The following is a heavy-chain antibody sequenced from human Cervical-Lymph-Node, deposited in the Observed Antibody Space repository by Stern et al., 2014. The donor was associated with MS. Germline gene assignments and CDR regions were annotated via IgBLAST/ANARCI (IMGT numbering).Heavy chain of an antibody. CDR3: ARVAAGTLYYYYGMDV. Sequence: QVQLVESGAEVKKPGASVKVSCKASGYTFTSYYMHWVRQAPGQGLEWMGIINPSGGSTSYAQKFQGRVTMTRDTSTSTVYMELSSLRSEDTAVYYCARVAAGTLYYYYGMDVWGQGTTVTVSS. CDR2: INPSGGST. D-gene: IGHD6-13*01. CDR1: GYTFTSYY. J-gene: IGHJ6*02. V-gene: IGHV1-46*01.